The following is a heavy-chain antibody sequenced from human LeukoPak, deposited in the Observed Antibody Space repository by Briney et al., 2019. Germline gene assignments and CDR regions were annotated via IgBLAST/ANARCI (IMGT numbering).Heavy chain of an antibody. V-gene: IGHV1-18*01. J-gene: IGHJ4*02. D-gene: IGHD6-19*01. Sequence: GASVKVSCKASGYTFTSYGISWVRQAPGQGLEWMGWISAYNGNTNYAQKLQGRVTMTTDTSTSTAYMELRSLRSDDTAVYYCARGPLIAVVGRAIPWYFDYWGQGTLVTVCS. CDR3: ARGPLIAVVGRAIPWYFDY. CDR2: ISAYNGNT. CDR1: GYTFTSYG.